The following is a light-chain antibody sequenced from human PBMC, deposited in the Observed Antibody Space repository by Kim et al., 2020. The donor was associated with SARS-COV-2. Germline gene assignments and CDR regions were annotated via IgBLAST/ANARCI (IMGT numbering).Light chain of an antibody. CDR3: QQPTSFPFT. CDR2: SAS. Sequence: PFAGANASITCRAIHDIRTVLAWYQLRPGRAPKLLIYSASNLETVVPSRFSCSGSGTEFTLTISSLQPEDIATYYCQQPTSFPFTFGGGTTVDIK. V-gene: IGKV1-12*02. CDR1: HDIRTV. J-gene: IGKJ4*01.